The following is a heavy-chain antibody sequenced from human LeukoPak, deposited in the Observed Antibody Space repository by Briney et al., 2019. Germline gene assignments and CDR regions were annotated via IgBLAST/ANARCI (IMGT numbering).Heavy chain of an antibody. CDR2: TSGGGTT. Sequence: GGSLRLSCAASGFTFSDYYMTWIRQSPAKGLEWLSYTSGGGTTYYADSVKGRFYISRDNANNSLYLQMNSLRGDDTAVYYCARATFGEWLLDYWGQGTLVTVSS. D-gene: IGHD3-10*01. J-gene: IGHJ4*02. CDR1: GFTFSDYY. V-gene: IGHV3-11*01. CDR3: ARATFGEWLLDY.